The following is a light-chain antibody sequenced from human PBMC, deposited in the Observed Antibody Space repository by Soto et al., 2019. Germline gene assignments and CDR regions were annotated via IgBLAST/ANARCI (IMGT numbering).Light chain of an antibody. V-gene: IGKV1-5*03. CDR1: QSISNS. J-gene: IGKJ1*01. Sequence: DIQMTQSPSTLSASVGGRVTINCRASQSISNSLAWYQQKPGKAPKLLIYEASNLKSGVPSRFSGSGSGTEYTLTISSLQPDDSATYYCQQYNGYWTFGQGTKVEIK. CDR3: QQYNGYWT. CDR2: EAS.